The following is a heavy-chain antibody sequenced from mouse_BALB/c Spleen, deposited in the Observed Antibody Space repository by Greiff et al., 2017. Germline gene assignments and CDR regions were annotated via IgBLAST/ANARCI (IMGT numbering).Heavy chain of an antibody. J-gene: IGHJ3*01. CDR2: IYTGDGST. CDR1: GYTFTSYD. Sequence: VQLQQSGPELVKPGALVKISCKASGYTFTSYDINWVKQRPGQGLEWIGWIYTGDGSTKYNENFKGKATLTADKSSSTAYMQLISLTSENSAVYFCARRYYGSSYGFAYWGQGTLVTVSA. V-gene: IGHV1S56*01. D-gene: IGHD1-1*01. CDR3: ARRYYGSSYGFAY.